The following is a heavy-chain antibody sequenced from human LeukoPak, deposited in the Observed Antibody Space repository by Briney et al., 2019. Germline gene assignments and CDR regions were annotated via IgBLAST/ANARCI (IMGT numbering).Heavy chain of an antibody. CDR3: ARSGAAAIRGPFDY. V-gene: IGHV4-31*03. Sequence: SETLSLTCTVSGGSISSGGYYWSWIRQHPGTGLEWIGYIYYSGSTCYNPSLKSRVTISVDTSKNQFSLKLSSVTAADTAVYYCARSGAAAIRGPFDYWGQGTLVTVSS. CDR2: IYYSGST. CDR1: GGSISSGGYY. D-gene: IGHD2-2*02. J-gene: IGHJ4*02.